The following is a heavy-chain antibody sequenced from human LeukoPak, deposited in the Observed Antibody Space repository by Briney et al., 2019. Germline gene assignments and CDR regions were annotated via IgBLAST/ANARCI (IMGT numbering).Heavy chain of an antibody. CDR3: ARAPSPRYTLKRGLDFDP. Sequence: ASVTVSCKASGYTFTSYYMHWVRQAPGQGLEWMGIINPSGGSTSYAQKFQGRVTMTRDTSTSTVYMELSSLRSEDTAVYYCARAPSPRYTLKRGLDFDPWGQGTLVTVSS. CDR2: INPSGGST. CDR1: GYTFTSYY. D-gene: IGHD5-18*01. J-gene: IGHJ5*02. V-gene: IGHV1-46*01.